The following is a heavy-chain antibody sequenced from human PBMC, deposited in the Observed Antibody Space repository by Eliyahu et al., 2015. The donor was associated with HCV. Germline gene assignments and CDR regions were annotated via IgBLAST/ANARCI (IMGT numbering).Heavy chain of an antibody. V-gene: IGHV3-21*01. D-gene: IGHD3-3*01. Sequence: GKGLEWVSSISSSSSYIYYADSVKGRFTISRDNAKNSLYLQMNSLRAEDTAVYYCARVRTIFGVVTQFDYWGQGTLVTVSS. CDR2: ISSSSSYI. J-gene: IGHJ4*02. CDR3: ARVRTIFGVVTQFDY.